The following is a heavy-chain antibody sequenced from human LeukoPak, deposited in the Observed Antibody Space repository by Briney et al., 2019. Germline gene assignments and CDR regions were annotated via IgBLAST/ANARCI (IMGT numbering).Heavy chain of an antibody. CDR3: ARSGGYYDSSGYVY. J-gene: IGHJ4*02. D-gene: IGHD3-22*01. V-gene: IGHV4-59*01. CDR2: IYYSGST. CDR1: GGSISSYY. Sequence: SETLSLTCVVSGGSISSYYWSWIRQPPGKGLEWIGYIYYSGSTNYNPSLKSRVTISVDTSKNQFSLKLSSVTAADTAVYYCARSGGYYDSSGYVYWGQGTLVTVSS.